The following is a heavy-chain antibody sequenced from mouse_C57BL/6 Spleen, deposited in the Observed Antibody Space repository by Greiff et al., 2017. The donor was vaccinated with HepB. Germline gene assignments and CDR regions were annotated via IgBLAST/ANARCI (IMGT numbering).Heavy chain of an antibody. V-gene: IGHV1-53*01. CDR1: GYTFTSYW. Sequence: QVQLQQPGTELVKPGASVKLSCKASGYTFTSYWMHWVKQRPGQGLEWIGNINPSNGGTNYNEKFKSKATLTVDKSSSTAYMQLSSLTSEDSAVYYCARSPLYYDYDVYYFDYWGQGTTLTVSS. D-gene: IGHD2-4*01. J-gene: IGHJ2*01. CDR2: INPSNGGT. CDR3: ARSPLYYDYDVYYFDY.